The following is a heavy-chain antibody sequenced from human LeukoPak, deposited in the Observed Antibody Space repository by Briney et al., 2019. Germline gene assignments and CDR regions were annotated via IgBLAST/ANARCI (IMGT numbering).Heavy chain of an antibody. V-gene: IGHV1-46*01. Sequence: ASVKVSCKASGYTFTGYYMHWVRQAPGQGLEWMGIINPSGGSTSYAQKFQGRVTMTRDMSTSTVYMELSSLRSEDTAVYYCARVSSSGWYGKGAFDIWGQGTMVTVSS. CDR2: INPSGGST. J-gene: IGHJ3*02. CDR3: ARVSSSGWYGKGAFDI. CDR1: GYTFTGYY. D-gene: IGHD6-19*01.